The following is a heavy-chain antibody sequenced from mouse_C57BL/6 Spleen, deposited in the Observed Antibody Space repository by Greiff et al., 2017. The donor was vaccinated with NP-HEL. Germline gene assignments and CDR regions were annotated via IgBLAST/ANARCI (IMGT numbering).Heavy chain of an antibody. Sequence: VKLMESGPGLVQPSQSLSITCTVSGFSLTSYGVHWVRQSPGKGLEWLGVVWSGGSTDYNAAFISRLSISKDNSKSQVFFKMNSLQADDTAIYYCARNYYGSGYFDVWGTGTTVTVSS. CDR3: ARNYYGSGYFDV. CDR2: VWSGGST. V-gene: IGHV2-2*01. J-gene: IGHJ1*03. CDR1: GFSLTSYG. D-gene: IGHD1-1*01.